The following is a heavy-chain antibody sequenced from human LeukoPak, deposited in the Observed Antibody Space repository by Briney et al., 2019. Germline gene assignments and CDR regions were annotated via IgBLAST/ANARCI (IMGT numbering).Heavy chain of an antibody. Sequence: PGGSLRLSCAGSGFTFARHALTWVRQAAGKGLEWVSPISGGGGSTHYADSVKGRFTISRDNSKDTVFLQMNNLRVEDTAIYYCAREGGSCTSNSCSDYFDYWGQGTLVTVSS. D-gene: IGHD5-12*01. V-gene: IGHV3-23*01. CDR2: ISGGGGST. CDR3: AREGGSCTSNSCSDYFDY. CDR1: GFTFARHA. J-gene: IGHJ4*02.